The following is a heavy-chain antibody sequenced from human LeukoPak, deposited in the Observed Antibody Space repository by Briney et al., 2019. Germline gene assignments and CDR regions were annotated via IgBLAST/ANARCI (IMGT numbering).Heavy chain of an antibody. J-gene: IGHJ4*02. D-gene: IGHD6-19*01. CDR2: IKQDGSEK. Sequence: GGSLRLSCAASGFTFSNAWMSWVRQAPGKGLEWVANIKQDGSEKYYVDSVKGRFTISRDNAKNSLYLQMNSLRAEDTAVYYCAPGAVAKIDYWGQGTLVTVSS. V-gene: IGHV3-7*01. CDR3: APGAVAKIDY. CDR1: GFTFSNAW.